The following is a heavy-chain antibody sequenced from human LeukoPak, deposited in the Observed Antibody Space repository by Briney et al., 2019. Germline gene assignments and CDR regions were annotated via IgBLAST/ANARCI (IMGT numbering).Heavy chain of an antibody. CDR1: GGSLSGYY. CDR3: ARQYYDRTGYYYFDY. J-gene: IGHJ4*02. V-gene: IGHV4-34*01. Sequence: PSETLSLTCAVYGGSLSGYYWGWIRQPPGKGLEWIGSMYYSGSTYSNPSLKSRVTMSADTSKNQFSPKLSSVSAADTAVYYCARQYYDRTGYYYFDYWDQGTLVSVSS. D-gene: IGHD3-22*01. CDR2: MYYSGST.